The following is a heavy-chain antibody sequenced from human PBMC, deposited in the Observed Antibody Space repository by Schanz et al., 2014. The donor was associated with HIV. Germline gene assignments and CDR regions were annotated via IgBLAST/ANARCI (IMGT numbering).Heavy chain of an antibody. CDR2: ISDRSDYL. D-gene: IGHD1-26*01. J-gene: IGHJ4*02. CDR1: GFTFMRHT. V-gene: IGHV3-21*02. CDR3: AKGRYMGATLVQFDY. Sequence: EVQLVESGGGLVKPGGSLRLSCAASGFTFMRHTMNWVRQAPGKGLEWVSSISDRSDYLHYADSVKGRFTISRDNSKNTLFLQMNSVKVDDTAVYFCAKGRYMGATLVQFDYWGQGTLVTVSS.